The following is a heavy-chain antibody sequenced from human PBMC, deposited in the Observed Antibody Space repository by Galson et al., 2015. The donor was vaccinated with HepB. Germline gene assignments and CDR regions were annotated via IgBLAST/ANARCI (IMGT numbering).Heavy chain of an antibody. CDR2: IYHSGST. CDR3: ARGSRGYCSSTSCYRDDY. Sequence: SETLSLTCAVSGGSISSSNWWSWVRQPPGKGLEWIGEIYHSGSTNYNPSLKSRVTISVDKSKNQFSLKLSSVTAADTAAYYCARGSRGYCSSTSCYRDDYWGQGTLVTVSS. D-gene: IGHD2-2*02. J-gene: IGHJ4*02. CDR1: GGSISSSNW. V-gene: IGHV4-4*02.